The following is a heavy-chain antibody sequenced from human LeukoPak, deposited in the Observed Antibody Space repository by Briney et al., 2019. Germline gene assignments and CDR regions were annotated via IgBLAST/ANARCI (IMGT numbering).Heavy chain of an antibody. CDR3: ARDDLIRIAVAGSFDY. CDR2: IIPIFGIA. CDR1: GGTFSRYA. Sequence: SVTVSCKASGGTFSRYAISGVRQAPGQGLEWMGRIIPIFGIANYAQKFQGRVTITADKSTSTAYMELSSLRSEDTAVYYCARDDLIRIAVAGSFDYWGQGTLVTVSS. J-gene: IGHJ4*02. D-gene: IGHD6-19*01. V-gene: IGHV1-69*04.